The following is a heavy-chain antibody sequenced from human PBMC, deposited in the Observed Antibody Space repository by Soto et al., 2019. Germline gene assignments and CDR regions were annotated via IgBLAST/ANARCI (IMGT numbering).Heavy chain of an antibody. J-gene: IGHJ6*02. CDR2: ISSSSSTI. Sequence: GGSLRLSCAASGFTFSSYSMDWVRQAPGKGLEWVSYISSSSSTIYYADSVKGRFTISRDNAKNSLYLQMNSLRDEDTAVYYCATRQRSTDYYYYGMDVWGQGTTVTVSS. V-gene: IGHV3-48*02. CDR1: GFTFSSYS. CDR3: ATRQRSTDYYYYGMDV.